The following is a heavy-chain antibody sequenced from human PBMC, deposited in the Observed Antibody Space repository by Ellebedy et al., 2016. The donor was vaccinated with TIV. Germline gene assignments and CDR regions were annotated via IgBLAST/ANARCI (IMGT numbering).Heavy chain of an antibody. CDR2: IWYDGSNK. D-gene: IGHD2-21*01. J-gene: IGHJ4*02. V-gene: IGHV3-33*06. Sequence: GESLKISCAASGFTFSSYGMHWVRQAPGKGLEWVAVIWYDGSNKYYADSVKGRFTISRDNSKNTLYLQMNSLRAEDTAVYYCAKREGIDYGDYWGQGTLVTVSS. CDR1: GFTFSSYG. CDR3: AKREGIDYGDY.